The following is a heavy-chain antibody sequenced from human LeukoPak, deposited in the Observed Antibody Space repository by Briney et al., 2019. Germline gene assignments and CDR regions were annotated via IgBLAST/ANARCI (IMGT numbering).Heavy chain of an antibody. CDR3: AELGITMIGGV. V-gene: IGHV3-48*03. J-gene: IGHJ6*04. CDR1: GFTFSSYE. CDR2: ISSSGSTI. D-gene: IGHD3-10*02. Sequence: GGSLRLSCAASGFTFSSYEMNWVRQAPGRGLEWVSYISSSGSTIYYADSVKGRFTISRDNAKNSLYLQMNRLRAEDTAVYYCAELGITMIGGVWGKGTTVTISS.